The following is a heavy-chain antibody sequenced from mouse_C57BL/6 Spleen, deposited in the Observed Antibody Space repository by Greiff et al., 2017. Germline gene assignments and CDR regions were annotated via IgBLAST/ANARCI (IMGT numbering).Heavy chain of an antibody. V-gene: IGHV1-53*01. CDR1: GYTFTSYW. Sequence: VQLQQPGTELVKPGASVKLSCKASGYTFTSYWMHWVKQRPGQGLEWIGNINPSNGGTNYNEKFKSKATLTVDKSSSTAYMQLSSLTSEDSAVYYCARSRYGNYKYFDYWGQGTTLTVSS. J-gene: IGHJ2*01. CDR3: ARSRYGNYKYFDY. D-gene: IGHD2-10*02. CDR2: INPSNGGT.